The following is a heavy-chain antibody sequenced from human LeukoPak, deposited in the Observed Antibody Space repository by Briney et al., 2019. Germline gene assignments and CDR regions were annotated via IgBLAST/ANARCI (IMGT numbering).Heavy chain of an antibody. Sequence: GGSLRLSCAASGFTFSSYGMHWVRQAPGKGLEWVAVIWYDGSNKYYADSVKGRFTISRDNSKNTLYLQMNSLRAEDTAVYYCARDDIKEDSSSWFDPWGQGTLVTVSS. CDR3: ARDDIKEDSSSWFDP. J-gene: IGHJ5*02. CDR1: GFTFSSYG. CDR2: IWYDGSNK. V-gene: IGHV3-33*01. D-gene: IGHD6-6*01.